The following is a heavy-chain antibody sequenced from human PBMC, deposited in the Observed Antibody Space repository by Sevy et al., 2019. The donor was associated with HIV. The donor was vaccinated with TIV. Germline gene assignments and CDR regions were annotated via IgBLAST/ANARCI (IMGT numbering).Heavy chain of an antibody. CDR2: INPNSGGT. V-gene: IGHV1-2*06. CDR3: ARDFEYCSSTSCPGDWFDL. J-gene: IGHJ5*02. D-gene: IGHD2-2*01. Sequence: ASVKVSCKASGYTFTGYYMHWVRQAPGQGLEWMGRINPNSGGTNYAQNFQGRVTMTRDTSISTAYMELSRLRSDDTAVYYCARDFEYCSSTSCPGDWFDLWGQRTLVTVSS. CDR1: GYTFTGYY.